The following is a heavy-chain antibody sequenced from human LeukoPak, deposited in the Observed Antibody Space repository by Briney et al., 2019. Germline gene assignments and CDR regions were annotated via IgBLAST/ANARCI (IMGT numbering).Heavy chain of an antibody. CDR2: IFYSGYN. D-gene: IGHD3-9*01. CDR3: ARGRSFDWPLGGRVYFDS. Sequence: SQTLSLTCTVSAHSISSGDSFWIWIRQPPGNGLEWIGYIFYSGYNYYNPSLQSRVTISVDTSKPQFSLKLNSVTAADTAVYCCARGRSFDWPLGGRVYFDSWGQGTLVTVSS. CDR1: AHSISSGDSF. V-gene: IGHV4-30-4*01. J-gene: IGHJ4*02.